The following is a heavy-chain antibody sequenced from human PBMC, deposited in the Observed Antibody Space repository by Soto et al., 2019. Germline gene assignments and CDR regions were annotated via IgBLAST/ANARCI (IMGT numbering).Heavy chain of an antibody. D-gene: IGHD6-13*01. CDR1: GGSVGSGDYY. CDR3: ARASWLEQLGY. V-gene: IGHV4-30-4*01. Sequence: QVQLQESGPGLVKPSQTVSLTCTVSGGSVGSGDYYWSWIRQPPGNGLEWIGHIHYSGSTYYTPPFESRVTISLDAPKNQFSLTLRSVTAADTAVYYCARASWLEQLGYWGQGTQVTVSS. J-gene: IGHJ4*02. CDR2: IHYSGST.